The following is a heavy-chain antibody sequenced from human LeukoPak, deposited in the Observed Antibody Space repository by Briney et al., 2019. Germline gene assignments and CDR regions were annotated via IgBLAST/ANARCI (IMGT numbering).Heavy chain of an antibody. CDR2: TSSDGSNE. D-gene: IGHD6-13*01. CDR3: VRPYTSSWYLFDY. J-gene: IGHJ4*02. CDR1: GFTFRNYA. V-gene: IGHV3-30*04. Sequence: PGGSLRLSCAASGFTFRNYAMHWVRQAPGKGLEWVAVTSSDGSNEYYADSVRGRFSISRDNSKNTVYLQMNSLRAEDTALYYCVRPYTSSWYLFDYWGQGTLVTASS.